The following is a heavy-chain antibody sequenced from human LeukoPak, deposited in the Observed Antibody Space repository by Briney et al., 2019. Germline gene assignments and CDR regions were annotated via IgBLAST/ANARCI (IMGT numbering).Heavy chain of an antibody. D-gene: IGHD3-3*01. Sequence: ASVKVSCKASGYTFTSYGISWVRQAPGQGLEWMGWISAYNGNTNYAQKFQGRVTMTTDTSTSTAYMELKSLRSDDTAVYYCARDLAEVFFDYYYYMDVWGKGTTVTVSS. CDR2: ISAYNGNT. J-gene: IGHJ6*03. CDR1: GYTFTSYG. CDR3: ARDLAEVFFDYYYYMDV. V-gene: IGHV1-18*01.